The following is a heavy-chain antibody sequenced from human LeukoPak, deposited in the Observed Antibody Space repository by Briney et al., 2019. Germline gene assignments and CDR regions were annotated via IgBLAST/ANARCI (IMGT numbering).Heavy chain of an antibody. CDR3: AYGSGSYRVFDI. Sequence: GGSLRLSCAASGFTFSDYPIHWVRQAPGKGLEWVTLISYDGSKEYYADSVKGRFTISRDNSKNTVYLQMNSLSAEDTAVYFCAYGSGSYRVFDIWGQGTMVTVCS. CDR1: GFTFSDYP. D-gene: IGHD3-10*01. J-gene: IGHJ3*02. CDR2: ISYDGSKE. V-gene: IGHV3-30*01.